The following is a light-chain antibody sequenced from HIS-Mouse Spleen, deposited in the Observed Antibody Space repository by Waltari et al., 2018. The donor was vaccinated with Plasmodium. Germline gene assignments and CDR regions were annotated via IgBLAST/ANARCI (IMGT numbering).Light chain of an antibody. Sequence: QSALTQPASVSGSPGPSITLSCTGTSRDVWSYNIVSWYQQHPGKAPKLMIYEGSKRPSGVANRFSGSKSGNTASLTISGLQAEDEADYYCCSYAGSSTVVFGGGTKLTVL. CDR2: EGS. CDR3: CSYAGSSTVV. V-gene: IGLV2-23*01. J-gene: IGLJ2*01. CDR1: SRDVWSYNI.